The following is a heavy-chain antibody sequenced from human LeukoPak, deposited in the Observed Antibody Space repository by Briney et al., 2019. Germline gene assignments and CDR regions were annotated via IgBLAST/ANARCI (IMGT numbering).Heavy chain of an antibody. J-gene: IGHJ4*02. CDR2: INHSGST. Sequence: PSETLSLICAVYGGSFSGYYWSWIRQPPGKGLEWIGEINHSGSTNYNPSLKSRVTISVDTSKNQFSLKLSSVTAADTAVYYCARLPAYYGSGSYYNVLDYFDYWGQGTLVTVSS. V-gene: IGHV4-34*01. D-gene: IGHD3-10*01. CDR3: ARLPAYYGSGSYYNVLDYFDY. CDR1: GGSFSGYY.